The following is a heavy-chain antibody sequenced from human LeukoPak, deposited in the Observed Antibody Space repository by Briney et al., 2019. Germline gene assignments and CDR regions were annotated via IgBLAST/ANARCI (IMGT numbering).Heavy chain of an antibody. CDR3: AKDVTYYYDSSGYYYVY. D-gene: IGHD3-22*01. CDR2: ISGSGGST. CDR1: GFTFSSHW. J-gene: IGHJ4*02. Sequence: GGSLRLSCAASGFTFSSHWMSWVRQAPGKGLEWVSAISGSGGSTYYADSVKGRFTISRDNSKNTLYLQMNSLGAEDTAVYYCAKDVTYYYDSSGYYYVYWGQGTLVTVSS. V-gene: IGHV3-23*01.